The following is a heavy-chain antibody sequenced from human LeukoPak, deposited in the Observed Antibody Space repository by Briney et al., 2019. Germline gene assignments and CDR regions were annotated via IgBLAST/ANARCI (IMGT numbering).Heavy chain of an antibody. Sequence: PGGSLRLSCAASGFTFSNYAMSWVRQAPGKGLEWVSAITGSGGNTYYADSVKGRFTISRDNSKNTLYLQMNSLRAEDTAVYYYTKCMSSWTDAFDIWGQGTMVTVSS. CDR2: ITGSGGNT. V-gene: IGHV3-23*01. D-gene: IGHD6-13*01. CDR3: TKCMSSWTDAFDI. CDR1: GFTFSNYA. J-gene: IGHJ3*02.